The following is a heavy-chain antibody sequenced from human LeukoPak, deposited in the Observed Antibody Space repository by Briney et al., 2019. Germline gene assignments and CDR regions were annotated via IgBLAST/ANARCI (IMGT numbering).Heavy chain of an antibody. CDR1: GGSISSYY. D-gene: IGHD6-19*01. J-gene: IGHJ4*02. CDR3: ARERDSSGWYDY. V-gene: IGHV4-59*01. CDR2: IYYSGST. Sequence: SETLSLTCTLAGGSISSYYWSWIRQPPGKGLEWIGYIYYSGSTNYNPSLKSRVTISVDTSKNQFSLKLSSVTAADTAVYYCARERDSSGWYDYWGQGTLVTVSS.